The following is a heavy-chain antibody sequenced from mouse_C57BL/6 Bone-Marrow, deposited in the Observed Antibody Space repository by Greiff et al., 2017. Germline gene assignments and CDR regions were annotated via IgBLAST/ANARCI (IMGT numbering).Heavy chain of an antibody. CDR3: ARGNWEGYYFDY. Sequence: EVQRQESGAGLVQPGASLKLSCESTDYDFPSHDMPWVRKSPEQRLELVAAINSDGGSTYYPETMERRSIISRDNTRKTLYLQMSSLRSEDTAVYYCARGNWEGYYFDYWGQGTTLTVSS. D-gene: IGHD4-1*01. CDR1: DYDFPSHD. CDR2: INSDGGST. V-gene: IGHV5-2*01. J-gene: IGHJ2*01.